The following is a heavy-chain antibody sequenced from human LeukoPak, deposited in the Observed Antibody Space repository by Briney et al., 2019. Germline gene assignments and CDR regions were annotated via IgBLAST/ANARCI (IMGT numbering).Heavy chain of an antibody. CDR3: AKVAPRGNDAFDI. V-gene: IGHV3-9*01. CDR2: ISWNSGSI. Sequence: GGSLRLSCAASGFTFDDYAMHWVRQAPGKGLEWVSGISWNSGSIGYADSVKGRFTISRDNAKNSLYLQMNSLRAEDTALYYCAKVAPRGNDAFDIWGQGTMVTVSS. CDR1: GFTFDDYA. D-gene: IGHD6-25*01. J-gene: IGHJ3*02.